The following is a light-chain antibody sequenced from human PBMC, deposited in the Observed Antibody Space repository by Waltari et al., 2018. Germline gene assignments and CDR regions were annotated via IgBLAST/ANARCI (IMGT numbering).Light chain of an antibody. Sequence: DLVMTQSPDSLAVSLGERATINCKSSQRVLYSSNNKNYLAWYQQKPGQPPKLLTYWAPIRESGVPDRLSGSGSGTDFTLTISSLQAEDVAVYYCQQYYSTPLTFGGGTKVEIK. CDR2: WAP. CDR3: QQYYSTPLT. J-gene: IGKJ4*01. V-gene: IGKV4-1*01. CDR1: QRVLYSSNNKNY.